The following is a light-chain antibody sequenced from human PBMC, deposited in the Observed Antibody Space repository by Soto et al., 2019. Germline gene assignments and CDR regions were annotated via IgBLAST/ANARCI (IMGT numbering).Light chain of an antibody. Sequence: DIQMTQSPSTLSASAGDRVTITCRASQTINIWLAWYQQKPGKAPKLLIYDASSLQSGVPSRFRGSGSGTEFTLTISSLQPDDFAIYYCQQYDTYSPSFGGGTKVDIK. V-gene: IGKV1-5*01. J-gene: IGKJ4*01. CDR1: QTINIW. CDR3: QQYDTYSPS. CDR2: DAS.